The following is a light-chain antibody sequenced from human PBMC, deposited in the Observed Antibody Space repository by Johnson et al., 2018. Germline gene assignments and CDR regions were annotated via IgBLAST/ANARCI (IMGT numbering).Light chain of an antibody. V-gene: IGLV1-51*02. CDR3: GTWDSRLSAGNV. Sequence: QSVLTQPPSVSAAPGQKVTISCSGSSSNIGNNYVSWYQQLPGTAPKLLIYENNKRPSGIPDRFSGSKSGTSATLGITGLQTGDEADYYCGTWDSRLSAGNVFGTGTDVPVL. J-gene: IGLJ1*01. CDR2: ENN. CDR1: SSNIGNNY.